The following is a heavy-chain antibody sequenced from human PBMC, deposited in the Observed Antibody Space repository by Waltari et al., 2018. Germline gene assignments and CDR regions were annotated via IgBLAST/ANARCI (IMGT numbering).Heavy chain of an antibody. V-gene: IGHV4-34*01. Sequence: QVQLQQWGAGLLKPSETLSLTCAVYGGSFSGYYWSWIRKPPGKGLEWIGEINHSGSTNYNPSLKSRVTISVDTSKNQFSLKLSSVTAADTAVYYCAGRYRNYYYYYMDVWGKGTTVTVSS. D-gene: IGHD2-2*02. J-gene: IGHJ6*03. CDR1: GGSFSGYY. CDR3: AGRYRNYYYYYMDV. CDR2: INHSGST.